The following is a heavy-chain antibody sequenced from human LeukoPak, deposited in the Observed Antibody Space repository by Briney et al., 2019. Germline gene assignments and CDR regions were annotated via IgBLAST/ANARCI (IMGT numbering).Heavy chain of an antibody. CDR1: GFSFSTYA. CDR3: ARDSGADIV. D-gene: IGHD5-12*01. J-gene: IGHJ6*02. Sequence: PGGSLRLSCAASGFSFSTYAMSWVRQAPGKGLEWVSSISSSSSYIYYADSVKGRFTISRDNAKNSLYLQMNSLRAEDTAVYYCARDSGADIVWGQGTTVTVSS. CDR2: ISSSSSYI. V-gene: IGHV3-21*01.